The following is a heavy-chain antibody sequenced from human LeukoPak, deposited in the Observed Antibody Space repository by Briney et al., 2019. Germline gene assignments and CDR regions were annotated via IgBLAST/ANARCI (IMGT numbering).Heavy chain of an antibody. D-gene: IGHD3-22*01. Sequence: PGGSLRLSCAASGFTVSSNYMSWVRQAPGKGLEWVSVIYSGGSTYYADSVKGRFTISGDNSKNTLYLQMNSLRAEDTAVYYCARDSYDDYYYYYGMDVWGQGTTVTVSS. CDR1: GFTVSSNY. V-gene: IGHV3-53*05. J-gene: IGHJ6*02. CDR3: ARDSYDDYYYYYGMDV. CDR2: IYSGGST.